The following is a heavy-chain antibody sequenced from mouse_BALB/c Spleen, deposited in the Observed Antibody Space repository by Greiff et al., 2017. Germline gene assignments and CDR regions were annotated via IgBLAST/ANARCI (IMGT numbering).Heavy chain of an antibody. CDR1: GYSITSDYA. J-gene: IGHJ4*01. CDR2: ISYSGST. D-gene: IGHD1-1*01. V-gene: IGHV3-2*02. Sequence: EVQRVESGPGLVKPSQSLSLTCTVTGYSITSDYAWNWIRQFPGNKLEWMGYISYSGSTSYNPSLKSRISITRDTSKNQFFLQLNSVTTEDTATYYCARRAFLRGYAMDYWGQGTSVTVSS. CDR3: ARRAFLRGYAMDY.